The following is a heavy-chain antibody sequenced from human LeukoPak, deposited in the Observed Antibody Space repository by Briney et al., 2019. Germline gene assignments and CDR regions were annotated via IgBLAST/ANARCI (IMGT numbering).Heavy chain of an antibody. Sequence: GGSLRLSCAASGSTFSDYYMSWIRQAPGKGLGWVSYISSSGSTIYYADSVKGRFTISRDNAKNSLYLQMNSLRAEDTAVYYCARLGTYYYDSSGLNTWGQGTLVTVSS. CDR3: ARLGTYYYDSSGLNT. J-gene: IGHJ4*02. CDR1: GSTFSDYY. CDR2: ISSSGSTI. V-gene: IGHV3-11*01. D-gene: IGHD3-22*01.